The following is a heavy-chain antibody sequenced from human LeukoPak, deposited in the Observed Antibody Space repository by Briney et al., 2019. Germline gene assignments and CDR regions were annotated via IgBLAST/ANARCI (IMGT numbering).Heavy chain of an antibody. V-gene: IGHV5-51*01. Sequence: GESLKISCKASGYSFTNYWIGWVRQTPGKGLEWMGIIYPGDSETRYSPSFQGQVTISADKSTRTAYLQWNSLKASDTAMYYCATGENTRLDYWGQGTLVTVSP. CDR2: IYPGDSET. J-gene: IGHJ4*02. CDR3: ATGENTRLDY. CDR1: GYSFTNYW. D-gene: IGHD2/OR15-2a*01.